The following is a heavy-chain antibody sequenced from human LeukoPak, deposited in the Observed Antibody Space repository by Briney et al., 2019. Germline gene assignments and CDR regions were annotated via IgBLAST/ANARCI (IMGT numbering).Heavy chain of an antibody. CDR2: ISYDGSNK. Sequence: GGSLRLSCAASGFTFSSYAMHWVRQAPGKGLEWVAVISYDGSNKYYADSVRGRFTISRDNSKNTLYLQMNSLRGEDTAVYYCAKVGASYGYSSNYWGQGTLVTVSS. V-gene: IGHV3-30*04. J-gene: IGHJ4*02. D-gene: IGHD6-19*01. CDR1: GFTFSSYA. CDR3: AKVGASYGYSSNY.